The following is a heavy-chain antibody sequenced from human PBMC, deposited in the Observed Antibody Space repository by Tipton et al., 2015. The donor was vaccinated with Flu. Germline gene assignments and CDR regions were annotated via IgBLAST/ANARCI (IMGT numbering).Heavy chain of an antibody. CDR3: ARRDYSNYVSEPKNWFDP. V-gene: IGHV4-34*01. CDR1: GGSFSGYY. Sequence: TLSLTCAVYGGSFSGYYWNWIRQPPGKGLEWIGEINHSGSTNYNPSLKSRVTISVDTSKNQFSLKLNSVTAADTAVYFCARRDYSNYVSEPKNWFDPWGQGTLVTVSS. D-gene: IGHD4-11*01. J-gene: IGHJ5*02. CDR2: INHSGST.